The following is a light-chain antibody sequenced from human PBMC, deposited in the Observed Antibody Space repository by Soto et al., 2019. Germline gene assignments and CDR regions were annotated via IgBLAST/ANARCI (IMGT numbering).Light chain of an antibody. CDR3: QQSYSTLGT. CDR1: HSINNY. Sequence: IQMTQSPSSLSASVGDRVIITCRSDHSINNYLNWYQQRPGKVPKLLIYAASTLQSGVPSRFSGSGSGRVFTLTINSLQHEDFATYYCQQSYSTLGTFGRGTRVDI. CDR2: AAS. J-gene: IGKJ2*01. V-gene: IGKV1-39*01.